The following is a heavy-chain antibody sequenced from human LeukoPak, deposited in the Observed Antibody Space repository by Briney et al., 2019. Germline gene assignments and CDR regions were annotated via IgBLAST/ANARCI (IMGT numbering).Heavy chain of an antibody. Sequence: SETLSLTRTVSGGXISSGGYYWSWIRQHPGKGLEWIGYTHYSGSTYYNPSLKSRVTISVDTSKNQFSLKLSSVTAADTAVYYCARDTSRYYYDSTGHFDYWGQGTLVTVSS. CDR1: GGXISSGGYY. CDR2: THYSGST. CDR3: ARDTSRYYYDSTGHFDY. J-gene: IGHJ4*02. D-gene: IGHD3-22*01. V-gene: IGHV4-31*03.